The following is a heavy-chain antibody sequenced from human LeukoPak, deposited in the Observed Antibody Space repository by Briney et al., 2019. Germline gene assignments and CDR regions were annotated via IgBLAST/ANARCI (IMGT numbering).Heavy chain of an antibody. D-gene: IGHD6-13*01. CDR2: IYYSGST. Sequence: PSETLSLTCTVSGGSISSYYWSWIRQPPGKGLEWIGYIYYSGSTNYNPSLKSRVTISVDTSKNQFSLKLSSVTAADTAVYYCARAGEQQLEFDYWGQGTLVTGSP. J-gene: IGHJ4*02. CDR1: GGSISSYY. V-gene: IGHV4-59*01. CDR3: ARAGEQQLEFDY.